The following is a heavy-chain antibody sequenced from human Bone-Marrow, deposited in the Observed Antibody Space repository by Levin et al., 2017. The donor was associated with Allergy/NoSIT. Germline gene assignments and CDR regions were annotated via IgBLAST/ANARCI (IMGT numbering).Heavy chain of an antibody. CDR1: GVTFSGYA. Sequence: GESLKISCAASGVTFSGYAMSWVRQGPGKGLEWVSGISGSGDRTLYADSVKGRFTISRDNSRNTVSLQMNSLRAEDTAVYYCAGTFYYDTSGPPGGYFDLWGRGTLVTVSS. D-gene: IGHD3-22*01. CDR2: ISGSGDRT. J-gene: IGHJ2*01. CDR3: AGTFYYDTSGPPGGYFDL. V-gene: IGHV3-23*01.